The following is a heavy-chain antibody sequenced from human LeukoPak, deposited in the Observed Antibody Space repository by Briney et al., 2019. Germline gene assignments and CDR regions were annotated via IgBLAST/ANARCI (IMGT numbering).Heavy chain of an antibody. CDR2: IFYRGST. J-gene: IGHJ3*02. CDR3: ARDFGDYYDKSGYGFDI. D-gene: IGHD3-22*01. V-gene: IGHV4-39*07. CDR1: GGSISSSAYY. Sequence: SETLSLTCTVSGGSISSSAYYWGWIRQPPGKGLEWIVSIFYRGSTYYNPSLKSRVTISIDMSKSQFSLKLSSVTAADTAVYYCARDFGDYYDKSGYGFDIWGQGTMVTVSS.